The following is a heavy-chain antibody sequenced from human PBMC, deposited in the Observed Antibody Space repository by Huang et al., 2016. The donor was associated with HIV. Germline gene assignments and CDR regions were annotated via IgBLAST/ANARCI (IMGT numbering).Heavy chain of an antibody. CDR2: VSVYNSYT. CDR1: VYNFKTHA. Sequence: QVQLLQSGAEVKKPGASVKISCKTSVYNFKTHAGSWVRQPPGQGLEWMGWVSVYNSYTTYSQRVQGRVTMTTDPSTKTVYMELRSLRSDDTAVYYCARRVGSGWYGEIDYWGQGTLVTVSS. D-gene: IGHD6-19*01. V-gene: IGHV1-18*04. J-gene: IGHJ4*02. CDR3: ARRVGSGWYGEIDY.